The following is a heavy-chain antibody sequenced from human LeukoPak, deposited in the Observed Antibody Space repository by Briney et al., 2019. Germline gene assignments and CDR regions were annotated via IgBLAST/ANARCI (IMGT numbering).Heavy chain of an antibody. CDR3: ARVGYYYDSSGRHDAFDI. CDR1: GGTFSSYA. CDR2: IIPIFGTA. J-gene: IGHJ3*02. V-gene: IGHV1-69*06. D-gene: IGHD3-22*01. Sequence: SVKVSCKASGGTFSSYAISWVRQAPGQGLEWMGGIIPIFGTANYAQKFQGRVTITADKSTSTAYMELSSLRSEDTAVYYCARVGYYYDSSGRHDAFDIWGQGTMVTVSS.